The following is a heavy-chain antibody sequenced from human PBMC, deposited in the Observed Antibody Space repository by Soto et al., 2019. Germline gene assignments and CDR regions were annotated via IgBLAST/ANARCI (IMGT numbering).Heavy chain of an antibody. Sequence: LRLSCAASGFTVSSNYMSLVRQAPLKGLEWVSVIYSGGSTYYADSVKGRFTISRDNSKNTLYLQMNSLRAEDTAVYYCARGYDSSGYYPWPYYFDYWGQGTLVTVSS. CDR3: ARGYDSSGYYPWPYYFDY. D-gene: IGHD3-22*01. CDR2: IYSGGST. J-gene: IGHJ4*02. CDR1: GFTVSSNY. V-gene: IGHV3-53*01.